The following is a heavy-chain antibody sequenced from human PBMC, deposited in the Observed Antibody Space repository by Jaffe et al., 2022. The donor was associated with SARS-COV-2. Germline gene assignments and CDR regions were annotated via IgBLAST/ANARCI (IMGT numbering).Heavy chain of an antibody. CDR2: IYPGDSDT. D-gene: IGHD6-19*01. V-gene: IGHV5-51*01. CDR3: ARREKLAVPGTVWFDP. CDR1: GYSFTSYW. Sequence: EVQLVQSGAEVKKPGESLKISCKGSGYSFTSYWIGWVRQMPGKGLEWMGIIYPGDSDTRYSPSFQGHVTISVDKSISTAYLQWSSLRASDTAMYYCARREKLAVPGTVWFDPWGQGTLVTVSS. J-gene: IGHJ5*02.